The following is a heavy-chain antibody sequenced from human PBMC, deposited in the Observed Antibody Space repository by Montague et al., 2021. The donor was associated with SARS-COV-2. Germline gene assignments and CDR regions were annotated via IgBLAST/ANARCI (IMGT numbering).Heavy chain of an antibody. CDR1: GVSITSTNW. CDR3: AGKVLTVPADY. V-gene: IGHV4-4*02. Sequence: SETLSLTCAVSGVSITSTNWWSLVRQPPGKGLEWIGEISYGGIATXNPSLKSRATISMDRSRNLFSLKLSSVTVADTAIYYCAGKVLTVPADYWGQGTLVTVS. D-gene: IGHD4-11*01. J-gene: IGHJ4*02. CDR2: ISYGGIA.